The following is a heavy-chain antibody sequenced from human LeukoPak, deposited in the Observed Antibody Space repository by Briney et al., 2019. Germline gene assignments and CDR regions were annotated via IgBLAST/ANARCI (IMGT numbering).Heavy chain of an antibody. CDR2: ISNSGDPI. CDR3: ARVTIVAARTPWDY. CDR1: GFTLRSHE. J-gene: IGHJ4*02. D-gene: IGHD5-12*01. Sequence: GGSLRLSCAASGFTLRSHEMNWVRQAPGKGLEWVAYISNSGDPIYYADSVKGRFTISRDNGKNSVYLQMNSLRVEDTAVYYCARVTIVAARTPWDYWGQGMLVTVSS. V-gene: IGHV3-48*03.